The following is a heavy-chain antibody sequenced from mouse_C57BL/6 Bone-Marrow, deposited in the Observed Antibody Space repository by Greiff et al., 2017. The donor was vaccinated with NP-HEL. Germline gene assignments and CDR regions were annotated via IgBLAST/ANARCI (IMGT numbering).Heavy chain of an antibody. D-gene: IGHD2-5*01. J-gene: IGHJ4*01. CDR3: ARTYYSNFYAMDD. V-gene: IGHV1-64*01. Sequence: QVQLQQPGAELVKPGASVKLSCKASGYTFTSYWMHWVKQRPGQGLEWIGMIHPNSGSTNYNEKFKSKATLTVDKSSSTAYMQLSSLTSEDSAVYYCARTYYSNFYAMDDWGQGTSGTVSS. CDR2: IHPNSGST. CDR1: GYTFTSYW.